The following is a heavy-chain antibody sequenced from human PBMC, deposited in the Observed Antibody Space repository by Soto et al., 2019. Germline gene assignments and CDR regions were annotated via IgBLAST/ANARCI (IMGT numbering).Heavy chain of an antibody. CDR1: GYTFTNYY. Sequence: QVQLVQSGAEVKSPGASVKVSCKASGYTFTNYYVHWVRQAPGQGLEWVGIINPSGGSTTYAPKFQGRVTMTRDTSTNTMYMELSSLRSEDTAVYYCARDLDRRGYSGYHLDYWGQGTLVTVSS. J-gene: IGHJ4*02. CDR3: ARDLDRRGYSGYHLDY. V-gene: IGHV1-46*03. CDR2: INPSGGST. D-gene: IGHD5-12*01.